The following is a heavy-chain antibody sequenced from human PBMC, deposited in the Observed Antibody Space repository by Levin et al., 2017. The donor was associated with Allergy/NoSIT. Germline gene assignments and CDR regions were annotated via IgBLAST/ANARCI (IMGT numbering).Heavy chain of an antibody. CDR3: ARDSDHEDGDGSGSYLDY. CDR1: GFTFSSYG. CDR2: IWYDGSNK. Sequence: QPGGSLRLSCAASGFTFSSYGMHWVRQAPGKGLEWVAVIWYDGSNKYYADSVKGRFTISRDNSKNTLYLQMNSLRAEDTAVYYCARDSDHEDGDGSGSYLDYWGQGTLVTVSS. V-gene: IGHV3-33*01. D-gene: IGHD3-10*01. J-gene: IGHJ4*02.